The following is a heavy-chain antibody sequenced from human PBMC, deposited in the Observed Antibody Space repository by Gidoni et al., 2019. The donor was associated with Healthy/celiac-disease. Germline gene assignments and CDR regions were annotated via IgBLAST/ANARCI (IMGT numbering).Heavy chain of an antibody. J-gene: IGHJ5*02. CDR3: ARLRYCSSTSCRPSWFDP. CDR2: IYYSGST. Sequence: QLQLQESGPGLVKPSATLSLTCTVSGGSISSSSYYWGWIRQPPGKGLEWIGSIYYSGSTYYNPSLKSRVTISVDTSKNQFSLKLSSVTAADTAVYYCARLRYCSSTSCRPSWFDPWGQGTLVTVSS. CDR1: GGSISSSSYY. V-gene: IGHV4-39*01. D-gene: IGHD2-2*01.